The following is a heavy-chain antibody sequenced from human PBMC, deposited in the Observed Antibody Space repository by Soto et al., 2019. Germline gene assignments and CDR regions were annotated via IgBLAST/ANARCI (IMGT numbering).Heavy chain of an antibody. V-gene: IGHV4-31*03. CDR1: GGSISSGGYY. J-gene: IGHJ3*02. D-gene: IGHD3-22*01. CDR2: NYYSGST. Sequence: QVQLQESGPGLVKPSQTLSLTCTVSGGSISSGGYYWSWIRQHPGKGREWIGYNYYSGSTYYNPSLKSRVTISVDTSTNQFSLKLSGGTAADTAVYYCARVVYDCSGYYFDAFDIWGQGTMVTVCS. CDR3: ARVVYDCSGYYFDAFDI.